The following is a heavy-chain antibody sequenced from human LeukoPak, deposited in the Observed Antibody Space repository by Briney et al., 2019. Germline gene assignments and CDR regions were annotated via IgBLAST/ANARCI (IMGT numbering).Heavy chain of an antibody. CDR2: IYYSGST. CDR1: GGSISSGGYY. D-gene: IGHD3-10*01. V-gene: IGHV4-31*03. J-gene: IGHJ6*02. Sequence: SETLSLTCTVSGGSISSGGYYWSWICQHPGKGLEWIGYIYYSGSTYYNPSLKSRVTISVDTSKNQFSLKLSSVTAADTAVYYCARDQSGEEDYYYGMDVWGQGTTVTVSS. CDR3: ARDQSGEEDYYYGMDV.